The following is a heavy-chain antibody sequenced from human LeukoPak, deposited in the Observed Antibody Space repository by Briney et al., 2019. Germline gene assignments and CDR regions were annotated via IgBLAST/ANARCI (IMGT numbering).Heavy chain of an antibody. Sequence: GASVKVSCKASGYTFTGYYMHWVRQAPGQGLEWMGWINPNSGGTNYAQKFQGRVTMTRDTSISTAYMELSRLRSDDTAMYYCARALSITIFGVADYAFDIWGQGTMVTVSS. CDR2: INPNSGGT. CDR3: ARALSITIFGVADYAFDI. D-gene: IGHD3-3*01. CDR1: GYTFTGYY. V-gene: IGHV1-2*02. J-gene: IGHJ3*02.